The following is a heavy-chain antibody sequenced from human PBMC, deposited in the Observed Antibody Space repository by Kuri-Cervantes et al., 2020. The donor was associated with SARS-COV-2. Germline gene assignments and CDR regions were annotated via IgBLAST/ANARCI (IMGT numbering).Heavy chain of an antibody. J-gene: IGHJ3*02. V-gene: IGHV1-2*04. CDR1: GYTFTSYA. Sequence: ASVKVSCKASGYTFTSYAMHWVRQAPGQRLEWMGWINPNSGGTNYAQKFQGWVTMTRDTSISTAYMELSRLRSDDTAVYYCARGTTVTTAQIWGQGTMVTVSS. CDR2: INPNSGGT. D-gene: IGHD4-17*01. CDR3: ARGTTVTTAQI.